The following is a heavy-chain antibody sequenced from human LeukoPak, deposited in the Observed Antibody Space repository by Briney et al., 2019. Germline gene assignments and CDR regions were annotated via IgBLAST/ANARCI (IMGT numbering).Heavy chain of an antibody. V-gene: IGHV4-59*08. J-gene: IGHJ4*02. CDR1: GGSISSYY. D-gene: IGHD6-19*01. CDR2: IYYSGST. Sequence: KPSETLSLTCTVAGGSISSYYWSWIRQPPGKGLEWSGDIYYSGSTNYNPSLKSRVTISVDTSKNQFSLKLSSVTAADTAVYYCARRTGYSSGWYYFDYWGQGTLVTVSS. CDR3: ARRTGYSSGWYYFDY.